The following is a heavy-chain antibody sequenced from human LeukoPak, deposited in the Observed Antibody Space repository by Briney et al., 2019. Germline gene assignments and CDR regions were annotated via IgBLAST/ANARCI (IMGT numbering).Heavy chain of an antibody. CDR3: AKHTPFGELLPRFDY. CDR1: GFTFRSYA. Sequence: GKSLRLSCAASGFTFRSYAIHWVRQAPGKGLEWVAFISWDGTIKYYADSVKGRFTISRDNSKNTLYLQMNSLRAEDTAVYYCAKHTPFGELLPRFDYWGQGTLVTVSS. CDR2: ISWDGTIK. D-gene: IGHD3-10*01. J-gene: IGHJ4*02. V-gene: IGHV3-30-3*02.